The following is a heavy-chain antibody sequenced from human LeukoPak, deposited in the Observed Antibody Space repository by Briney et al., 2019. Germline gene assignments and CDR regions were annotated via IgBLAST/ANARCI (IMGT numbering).Heavy chain of an antibody. Sequence: PGGSLRLSCAASGFTFSSYGMHWVRQAPGKGLEWVAFIRYDESNKYYADSVKGRFTISRDNSKNTLYLQMNSLRAEDTAVYYCAKDHSRAAMDCFDYWGQGTLVTVSS. CDR2: IRYDESNK. CDR1: GFTFSSYG. D-gene: IGHD5-18*01. J-gene: IGHJ4*02. V-gene: IGHV3-30*02. CDR3: AKDHSRAAMDCFDY.